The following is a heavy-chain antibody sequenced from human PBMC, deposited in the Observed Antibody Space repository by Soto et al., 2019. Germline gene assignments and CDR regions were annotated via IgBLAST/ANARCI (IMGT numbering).Heavy chain of an antibody. Sequence: QVQLVESGGGVVQPGRSLRLSCAASGFTFSRYGMHWVRQAPGKGLEWVAVISYDGSNKYYADSVMGRFTISRDNSKNTLYLQLNSLRAVDTAVYYCAKDSRFCSSTSCPIIYWGQGTLVTVSS. V-gene: IGHV3-30*18. CDR1: GFTFSRYG. J-gene: IGHJ4*02. D-gene: IGHD2-2*01. CDR2: ISYDGSNK. CDR3: AKDSRFCSSTSCPIIY.